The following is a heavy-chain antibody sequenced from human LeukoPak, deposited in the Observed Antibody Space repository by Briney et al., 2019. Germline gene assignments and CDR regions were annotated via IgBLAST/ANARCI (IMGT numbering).Heavy chain of an antibody. Sequence: VASVKVSCKASGYTFTGYCMHWVRQAPGQGLEWMGWINPNSGGTNYAQKFQGRVTMTRDTSISTAYMELSRLRSDDTAVYYCARSGAGFWSNGPPRDYWGQGTLVTVSS. CDR3: ARSGAGFWSNGPPRDY. D-gene: IGHD1/OR15-1a*01. CDR2: INPNSGGT. CDR1: GYTFTGYC. V-gene: IGHV1-2*02. J-gene: IGHJ4*02.